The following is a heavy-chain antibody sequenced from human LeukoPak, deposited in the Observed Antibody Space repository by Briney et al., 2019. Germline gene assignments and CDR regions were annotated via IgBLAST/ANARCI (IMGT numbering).Heavy chain of an antibody. V-gene: IGHV1-2*02. CDR3: ARDGVEYSSSSAVY. CDR1: GYTFTGYY. Sequence: SVKVSCKASGYTFTGYYMHWVRQAPGQGLEWMGWINPNSGGTNYAQKFQGRVTMTRDTSISTAYMELSRLRSDDTAVYYCARDGVEYSSSSAVYWGQGTLVTVSS. CDR2: INPNSGGT. J-gene: IGHJ4*02. D-gene: IGHD6-6*01.